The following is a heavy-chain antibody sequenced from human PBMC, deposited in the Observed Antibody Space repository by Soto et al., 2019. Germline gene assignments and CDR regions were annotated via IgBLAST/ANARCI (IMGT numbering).Heavy chain of an antibody. J-gene: IGHJ4*02. CDR2: ISSSSSDI. CDR1: GFTLSSYN. CDR3: VREGAVGQWPY. D-gene: IGHD6-19*01. Sequence: EVQLVESGGGLVKPGGSLRLSCAASGFTLSSYNMNWVRQAPGKGLEWVSSISSSSSDIYYADSVKGRFTISRDNPKNSLYLQMNSLRAEDTALYYCVREGAVGQWPYWGQGTLVTVSS. V-gene: IGHV3-21*01.